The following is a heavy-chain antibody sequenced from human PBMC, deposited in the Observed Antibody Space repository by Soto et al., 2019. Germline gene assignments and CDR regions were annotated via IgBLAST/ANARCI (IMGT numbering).Heavy chain of an antibody. J-gene: IGHJ6*02. D-gene: IGHD3-22*01. V-gene: IGHV4-39*01. Sequence: SETLSLTCTVSGGSISSTFYYWVWIRQPPGKGLEWIGSIYYSGSTSYNPSHNPSLTGRLTMSVDTSNNQFSLKLSSVTAADSAVYYCARYGRNTMIAQLIHYAMDVWGQGATVTVSS. CDR2: IYYSGST. CDR1: GGSISSTFYY. CDR3: ARYGRNTMIAQLIHYAMDV.